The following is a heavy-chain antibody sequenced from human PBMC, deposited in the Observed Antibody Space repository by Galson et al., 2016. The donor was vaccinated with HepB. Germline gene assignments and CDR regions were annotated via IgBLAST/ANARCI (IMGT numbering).Heavy chain of an antibody. CDR3: TADRRGITVIPAAAFFYYMDV. Sequence: LRLSCAASGLTVTDAWMSWVRQAPGKGLEWVGRIKSKIHGGTTDYSEPVKGRFTISRDDSKNTLFLQMNSLKTEDTAVYYCTADRRGITVIPAAAFFYYMDVWGKGTTVTVSS. D-gene: IGHD2-2*01. CDR2: IKSKIHGGTT. CDR1: GLTVTDAW. V-gene: IGHV3-15*01. J-gene: IGHJ6*03.